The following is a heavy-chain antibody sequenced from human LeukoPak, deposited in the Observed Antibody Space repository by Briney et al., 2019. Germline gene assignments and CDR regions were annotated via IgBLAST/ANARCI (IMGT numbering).Heavy chain of an antibody. D-gene: IGHD3-9*01. CDR2: ISCYNDNT. Sequence: ASVKVSCKAAGYTFTSYGINGVRQAPGQGLEWMGWISCYNDNTIYTANVQARVTMTTDTSTITTYSYIWRLTSDDTTRLYSAKSSSFDWLLYFDSWGQGTLVTVSS. CDR3: AKSSSFDWLLYFDS. CDR1: GYTFTSYG. J-gene: IGHJ4*02. V-gene: IGHV1-18*01.